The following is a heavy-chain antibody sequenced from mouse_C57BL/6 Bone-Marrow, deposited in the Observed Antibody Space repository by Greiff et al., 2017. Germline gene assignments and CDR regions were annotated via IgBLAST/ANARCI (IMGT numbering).Heavy chain of an antibody. J-gene: IGHJ3*01. CDR1: GFTFSSYA. CDR2: ISDGGSYT. CDR3: ARDVHYYGSSPWFAY. Sequence: EVMLVESGGGLVKPGGSLKLSCAASGFTFSSYAMSWVRQTPEKRLEWVATISDGGSYTYYPDNVKGRFTISRANAKNNLYLQMSHLKSEDTAMXYCARDVHYYGSSPWFAYWGQGTLVTVSA. V-gene: IGHV5-4*01. D-gene: IGHD1-1*01.